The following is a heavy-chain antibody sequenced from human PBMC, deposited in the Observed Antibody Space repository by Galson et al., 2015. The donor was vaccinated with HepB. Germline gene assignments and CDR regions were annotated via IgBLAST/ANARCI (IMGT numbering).Heavy chain of an antibody. Sequence: PTQTLTLTCTFSGFSLSTSGVGVGWIRQPPGKALEWLALIYWDDDKRYSPSLKSRLTITKDTSKNQVVLTMTNMDPVDTATYYCALFTYGGNPFDYWGQGTLVTVSS. CDR1: GFSLSTSGVG. CDR3: ALFTYGGNPFDY. D-gene: IGHD4-23*01. J-gene: IGHJ4*02. V-gene: IGHV2-5*02. CDR2: IYWDDDK.